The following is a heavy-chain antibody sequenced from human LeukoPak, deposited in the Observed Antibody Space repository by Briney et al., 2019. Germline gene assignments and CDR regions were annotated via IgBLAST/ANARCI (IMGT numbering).Heavy chain of an antibody. CDR3: ARGFWSGYYNSNWFDP. Sequence: SETLSLTCTVSGGSISSSSYYWGWIRQPPGKGLEWIGSIYYSGSTYYNPSLKSRVTISVDTSKNQFSLKLSSVTAADTAVYYCARGFWSGYYNSNWFDPWGQGTLVTVSS. D-gene: IGHD3-3*01. CDR1: GGSISSSSYY. CDR2: IYYSGST. V-gene: IGHV4-39*07. J-gene: IGHJ5*02.